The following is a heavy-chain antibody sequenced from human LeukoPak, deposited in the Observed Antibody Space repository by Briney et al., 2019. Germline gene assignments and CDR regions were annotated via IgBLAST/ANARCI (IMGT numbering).Heavy chain of an antibody. CDR1: GGSISSYY. CDR2: IYYSGST. Sequence: SETLSLTCTVSGGSISSYYWSWIRQPPGKGLEWIGYIYYSGSTNYNPSLKSRVTISVDTSKNQFSLKLSSVTAADTAVYYCARSEVDTAMVNAYYYYGMDVWGQGTTATVSS. J-gene: IGHJ6*02. D-gene: IGHD5-18*01. CDR3: ARSEVDTAMVNAYYYYGMDV. V-gene: IGHV4-59*08.